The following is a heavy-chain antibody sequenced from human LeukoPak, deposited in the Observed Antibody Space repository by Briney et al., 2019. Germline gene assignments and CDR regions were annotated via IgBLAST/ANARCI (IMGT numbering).Heavy chain of an antibody. CDR1: GYTFTGYY. CDR3: ARALGYCSSTSCYALDY. Sequence: SVRLSCKASGYTFTGYYMHWVRRAPGQGLEWMGWINPNSGGTNYAQKFQGRVSMTRDTSISTAYMELSRLRSDDTAVYYCARALGYCSSTSCYALDYWGNGTMVTVSS. CDR2: INPNSGGT. J-gene: IGHJ4*03. D-gene: IGHD2-2*01. V-gene: IGHV1-2*02.